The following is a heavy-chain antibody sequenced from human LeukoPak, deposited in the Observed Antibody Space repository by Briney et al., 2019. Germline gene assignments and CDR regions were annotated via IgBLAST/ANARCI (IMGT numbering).Heavy chain of an antibody. D-gene: IGHD6-19*01. CDR1: GGSISSSSYY. CDR2: TYYSGST. Sequence: SETLSLTCTLSGGSISSSSYYWGWIRQPPGKGLEWIGSTYYSGSTYYNPSLKSRVTISVDTSKNQFSLKLSSVTAADTAVYYCANLIAVAGYYFDYWGQGTLVTVSS. J-gene: IGHJ4*02. CDR3: ANLIAVAGYYFDY. V-gene: IGHV4-39*01.